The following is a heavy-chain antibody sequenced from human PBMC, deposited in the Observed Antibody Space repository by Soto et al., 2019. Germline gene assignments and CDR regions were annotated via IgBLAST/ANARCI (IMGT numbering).Heavy chain of an antibody. J-gene: IGHJ3*01. CDR1: GFTFSSYA. D-gene: IGHD5-18*01. CDR3: AKDGVQLFSTDAFDL. V-gene: IGHV3-23*01. Sequence: EVQLLESGGGLVQPGGSLRLSCAASGFTFSSYAMSWVRQAPGKGLEWVSAISGSGGSTYYADSVKGRFTISRDNSKNTLYLKMNSLRAEDTAVYYCAKDGVQLFSTDAFDLWGQGTMVTVSS. CDR2: ISGSGGST.